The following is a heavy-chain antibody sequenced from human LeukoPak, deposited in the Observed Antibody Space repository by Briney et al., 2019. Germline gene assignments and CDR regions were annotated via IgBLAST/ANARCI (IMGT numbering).Heavy chain of an antibody. Sequence: PGGSLRLSCSASGFTFSSFAMNWVRQAPGKGLEWVSIISGYGDTTYYTDSVRGRFTISRDNAKNSLFLQMNSLRAEDTAVYYCARDLLGYNYYYMDVWGKGTTVTVSS. D-gene: IGHD3-16*02. CDR3: ARDLLGYNYYYMDV. V-gene: IGHV3-23*01. CDR1: GFTFSSFA. CDR2: ISGYGDTT. J-gene: IGHJ6*03.